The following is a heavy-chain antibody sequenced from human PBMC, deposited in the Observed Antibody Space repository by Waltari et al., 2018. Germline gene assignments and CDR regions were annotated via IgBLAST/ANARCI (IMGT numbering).Heavy chain of an antibody. Sequence: QVQLQESGPSMLNPSETMSLICTVCGGSFGGFYWSWVRQPPGKGLDWIGYIYYTGSTNFNPSLKSRVTMSVDTSKNQFSLKLSSVTAADTAFYYCARGGGGDWEWFDPWGQGTLVTVSS. V-gene: IGHV4-59*01. CDR1: GGSFGGFY. CDR2: IYYTGST. J-gene: IGHJ5*02. D-gene: IGHD2-21*02. CDR3: ARGGGGDWEWFDP.